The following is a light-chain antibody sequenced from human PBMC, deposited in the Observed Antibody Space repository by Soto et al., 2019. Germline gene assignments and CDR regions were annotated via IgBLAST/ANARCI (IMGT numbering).Light chain of an antibody. CDR1: SSNIGSNY. J-gene: IGLJ2*01. V-gene: IGLV1-47*01. Sequence: QSVLTQPPTASGTPGQRVTIYCAGSSSNIGSNYVYWYQQLPGTAPKLLIYRNNQRPSVVPDRFSGSKSGTSASLAISGLRSEDEADYYCAAWDDSLSAVVFGGGTKVTVL. CDR2: RNN. CDR3: AAWDDSLSAVV.